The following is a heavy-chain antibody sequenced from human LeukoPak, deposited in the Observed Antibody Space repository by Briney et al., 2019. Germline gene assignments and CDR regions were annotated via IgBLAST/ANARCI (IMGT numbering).Heavy chain of an antibody. J-gene: IGHJ4*02. D-gene: IGHD6-13*01. CDR2: IRYDGSNK. V-gene: IGHV3-30*02. CDR1: GITFSSYG. Sequence: PGGSLRLSCAASGITFSSYGMHWVRQAPDKGLEWVAFIRYDGSNKYYADSVKGRFTISRDNSKNTLYLQMNSLRAEDTAVYYCARGIRFNAGPPFHYWGQGTLVTVSS. CDR3: ARGIRFNAGPPFHY.